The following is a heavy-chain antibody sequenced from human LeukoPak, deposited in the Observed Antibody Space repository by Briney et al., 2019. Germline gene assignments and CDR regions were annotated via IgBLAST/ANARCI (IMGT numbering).Heavy chain of an antibody. CDR2: INPNSGGT. J-gene: IGHJ4*02. CDR1: GYTFTGYY. D-gene: IGHD3-22*01. Sequence: ASVKVSCKASGYTFTGYYMHWVRQAPGQGLEWMGWINPNSGGTNYAQKFQGRVIMTRDTSISTAYMELSRLRSDDTAVYYCARTNTYYYDSSGYYHQDPFDYWGQGTLVTVSS. CDR3: ARTNTYYYDSSGYYHQDPFDY. V-gene: IGHV1-2*02.